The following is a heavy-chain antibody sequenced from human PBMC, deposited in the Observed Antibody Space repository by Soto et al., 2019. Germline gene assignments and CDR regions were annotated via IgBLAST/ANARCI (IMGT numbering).Heavy chain of an antibody. CDR1: GGSISSGDYY. Sequence: SETLSLTCTVSGGSISSGDYYWSWIRQPPGQGLEWIGEIYRTGSTNYNPSLKSRVTISLDKSENQFSLKVTSLTAADTAVYYCASRDPGTSVDYWGQGTLVTVSS. CDR2: IYRTGST. V-gene: IGHV4-30-4*01. CDR3: ASRDPGTSVDY. D-gene: IGHD1-7*01. J-gene: IGHJ4*02.